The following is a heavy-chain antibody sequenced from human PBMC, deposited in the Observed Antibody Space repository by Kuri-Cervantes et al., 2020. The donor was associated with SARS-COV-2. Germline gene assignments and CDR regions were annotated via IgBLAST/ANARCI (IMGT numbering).Heavy chain of an antibody. CDR2: ISGSGGST. CDR1: GFTFSSYA. CDR3: ARARVLPTYFDY. V-gene: IGHV3-23*01. J-gene: IGHJ4*02. D-gene: IGHD2/OR15-2a*01. Sequence: GESLKISCAASGFTFSSYAMSWVRQAPGKGLEWVSAISGSGGSTYYADSVKGRFTISRDNAKNSLYLQMNSLRAEDTAVYYCARARVLPTYFDYWGQGTLVTVSS.